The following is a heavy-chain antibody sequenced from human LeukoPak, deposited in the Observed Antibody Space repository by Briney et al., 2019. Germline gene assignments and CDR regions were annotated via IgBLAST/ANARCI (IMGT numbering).Heavy chain of an antibody. CDR1: GYTFTSYG. V-gene: IGHV1-18*01. CDR2: ISAYNGNT. J-gene: IGHJ5*02. CDR3: ARGSSNVAARNNWFDP. D-gene: IGHD6-6*01. Sequence: GASVKVSCKASGYTFTSYGISWVRQAPGQGLEWMGWISAYNGNTNYAQKLQGRVTMTTDTSTSTAYMELRSLRAEDTAVYFCARGSSNVAARNNWFDPWGQGTLVTVSS.